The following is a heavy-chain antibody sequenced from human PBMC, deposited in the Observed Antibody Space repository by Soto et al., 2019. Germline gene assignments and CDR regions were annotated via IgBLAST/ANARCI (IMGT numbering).Heavy chain of an antibody. V-gene: IGHV4-34*01. CDR1: GGSFSGYY. CDR2: INHSGST. J-gene: IGHJ5*02. Sequence: PSETLSLTCAVYGGSFSGYYWSWIRQPPGKGLEWIGEINHSGSTNYNPSLKSRVTISVDTSKNQFSLKLSSVTAADTAVYYCARVDLQKFYNWFDPWGQGTLVTVSS. D-gene: IGHD4-4*01. CDR3: ARVDLQKFYNWFDP.